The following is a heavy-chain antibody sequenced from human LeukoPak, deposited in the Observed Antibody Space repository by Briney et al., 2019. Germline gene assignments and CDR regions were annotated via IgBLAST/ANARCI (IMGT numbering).Heavy chain of an antibody. V-gene: IGHV4-34*01. CDR2: INHSGST. D-gene: IGHD3-9*01. CDR3: AIEYYDILTGPIGGFDY. Sequence: SETLSLTCAVYGGSFSGYYWSWIRQPPGKGLEWIGEINHSGSTNYNPSLKSRFTISVDTSKNQFSLKLSSVTAADTAVYYCAIEYYDILTGPIGGFDYWGQGTLVTVSS. J-gene: IGHJ4*02. CDR1: GGSFSGYY.